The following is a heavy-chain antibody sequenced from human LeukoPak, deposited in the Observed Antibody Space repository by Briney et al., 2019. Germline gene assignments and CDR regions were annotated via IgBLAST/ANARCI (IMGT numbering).Heavy chain of an antibody. CDR1: GFTFSSYS. Sequence: GGSLRLSCAASGFTFSSYSMNWVRQAPGKGLEWVSYISSSSSNIFYADSVKGRFTISRDNAKNSLYLQMNSLRAEGTAVYYCAKPPITIFGVIHYYYMDVWGNGTTVTVSS. CDR2: ISSSSSNI. V-gene: IGHV3-48*01. CDR3: AKPPITIFGVIHYYYMDV. J-gene: IGHJ6*03. D-gene: IGHD3-3*01.